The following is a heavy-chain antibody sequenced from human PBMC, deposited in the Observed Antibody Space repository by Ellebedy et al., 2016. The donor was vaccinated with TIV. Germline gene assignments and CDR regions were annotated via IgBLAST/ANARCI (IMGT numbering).Heavy chain of an antibody. CDR2: MYTSGST. J-gene: IGHJ6*02. CDR1: GGSISSYY. Sequence: SETLSLTCTVSGGSISSYYWSWIRQPAGKGLEWIGRMYTSGSTNYNPSLKSRVTMSVDTSKNHFSLKVSSVTAADTAVYSCARDASYFHDSSGYFGRIYYYYGMDVWGQGTTVTVSS. CDR3: ARDASYFHDSSGYFGRIYYYYGMDV. V-gene: IGHV4-4*07. D-gene: IGHD3-22*01.